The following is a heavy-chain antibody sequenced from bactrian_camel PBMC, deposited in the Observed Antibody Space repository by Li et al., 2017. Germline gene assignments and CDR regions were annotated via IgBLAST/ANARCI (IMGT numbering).Heavy chain of an antibody. CDR3: AARWGTGGSCLSQYNY. J-gene: IGHJ4*01. V-gene: IGHV3S31*01. CDR2: ITSDGEIT. Sequence: VQLVESGGGQVQPGESLRLSCAASGFTFSRDPMSWVRQAPGKGLERVASITSDGEITYYADSVKGRFTISQDNAKKTLYLQMDSLKPEDTAMYYCAARWGTGGSCLSQYNYWGQGTQVTVS. CDR1: GFTFSRDP. D-gene: IGHD6*01.